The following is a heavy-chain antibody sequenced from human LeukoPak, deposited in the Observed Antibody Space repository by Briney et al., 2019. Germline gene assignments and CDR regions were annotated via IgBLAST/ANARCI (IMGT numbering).Heavy chain of an antibody. D-gene: IGHD2-2*01. CDR1: GYTFTSYA. Sequence: GASVKVSCKASGYTFTSYAMNWVRQAPGQGLEWMGWINTNTGNPTYARGFTGRFVFSLDTSVSTAYLQISSLKAEETAVYYCARDQIVVVPAATPYYYYGMDVWGQGTTVTVSS. V-gene: IGHV7-4-1*02. CDR2: INTNTGNP. CDR3: ARDQIVVVPAATPYYYYGMDV. J-gene: IGHJ6*02.